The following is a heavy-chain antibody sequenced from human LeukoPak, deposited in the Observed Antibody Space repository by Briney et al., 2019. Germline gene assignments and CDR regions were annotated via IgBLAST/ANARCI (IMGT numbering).Heavy chain of an antibody. CDR3: AREESDSSYLIDP. J-gene: IGHJ5*02. CDR2: INPNSGGT. V-gene: IGHV1-2*02. CDR1: GYTFTGYY. D-gene: IGHD6-6*01. Sequence: ASVKVSCKASGYTFTGYYMHWVRQAPGQGLGWMGWINPNSGGTSYAQKFQGRVTMTRDTSISTAYMELSRLRSDDTAVYYCAREESDSSYLIDPWGQGTLVTVSS.